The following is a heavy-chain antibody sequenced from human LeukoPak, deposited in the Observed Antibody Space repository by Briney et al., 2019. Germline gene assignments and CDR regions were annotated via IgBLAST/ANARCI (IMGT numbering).Heavy chain of an antibody. J-gene: IGHJ5*02. Sequence: SVKVSCKASGGTFSSYAISWLRQAPGQGLEWMGGIIPIFGTANYAQKFQGRVTITADESTSTAYMELSSLRSEDTAVYYCARDFSRNDFWSGSNWFDPWGQGTLVTVSS. CDR3: ARDFSRNDFWSGSNWFDP. CDR1: GGTFSSYA. D-gene: IGHD3-3*01. CDR2: IIPIFGTA. V-gene: IGHV1-69*13.